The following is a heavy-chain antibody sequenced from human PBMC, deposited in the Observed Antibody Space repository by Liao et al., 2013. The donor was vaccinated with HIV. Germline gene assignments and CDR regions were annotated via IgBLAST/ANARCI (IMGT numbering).Heavy chain of an antibody. CDR2: IYYSGTT. V-gene: IGHV4-59*01. Sequence: QVQLQESGPGLVKPSETLSLTCSVSGDSINSYYWTWIRQSPGKGLEWIGFIYYSGTTSYNPSLKSRVTISVDTSKNQFSLKLSSVTAADTAVYYCARDQYYYDSSGHYFDFWGQGSLVTVSS. CDR1: GDSINSYY. J-gene: IGHJ4*02. CDR3: ARDQYYYDSSGHYFDF. D-gene: IGHD3-22*01.